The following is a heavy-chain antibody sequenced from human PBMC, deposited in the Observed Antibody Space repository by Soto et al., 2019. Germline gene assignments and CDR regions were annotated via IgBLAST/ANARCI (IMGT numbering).Heavy chain of an antibody. V-gene: IGHV4-31*03. CDR2: IYYSGST. Sequence: PSETLSLTCTVSGGSISSGGYYWSWIRQHPGKGLEWIGYIYYSGSTYYNPSLKSRVTISVDTSKNQFSLKLSSVTAADTAVYYCARVFVVPAAISYYYGMDVWGQGTTVTAP. J-gene: IGHJ6*02. CDR1: GGSISSGGYY. D-gene: IGHD2-2*01. CDR3: ARVFVVPAAISYYYGMDV.